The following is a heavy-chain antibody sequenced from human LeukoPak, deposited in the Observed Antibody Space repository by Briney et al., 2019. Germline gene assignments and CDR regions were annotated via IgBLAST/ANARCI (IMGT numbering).Heavy chain of an antibody. CDR1: GFTFSSYG. J-gene: IGHJ4*02. V-gene: IGHV3-30*02. Sequence: GGSLRLSCAASGFTFSSYGMHWVRQAPGKGLEWVAFIRYDGSNKYYADSVKGRFTISRDNSKNTLYLQMNSLRAADTAVYYCAKDREDMTNYFDYWGQGTLVTVSS. CDR2: IRYDGSNK. CDR3: AKDREDMTNYFDY. D-gene: IGHD3-10*01.